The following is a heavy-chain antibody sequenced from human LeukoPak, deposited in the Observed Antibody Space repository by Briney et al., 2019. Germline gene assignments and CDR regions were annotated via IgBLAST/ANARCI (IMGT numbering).Heavy chain of an antibody. V-gene: IGHV4-31*03. CDR1: GASVGSGGYY. Sequence: SETLSLTCTVSGASVGSGGYYWPWIRQPPGKGLEWIGYITYSGSTYYNPSLKSRVTISLDTSENQFSLKLDSVPAAATAVYYGASLQYYYFDMDVWGKGTTVTVSS. CDR2: ITYSGST. J-gene: IGHJ6*03. CDR3: ASLQYYYFDMDV.